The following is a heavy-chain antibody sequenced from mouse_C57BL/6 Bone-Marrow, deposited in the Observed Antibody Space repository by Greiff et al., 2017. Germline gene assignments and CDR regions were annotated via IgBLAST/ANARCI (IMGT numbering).Heavy chain of an antibody. Sequence: VQLVESGPELVKPGASVKLSCKASGYTFTSYDINWVKQRPGQGLEWIGWIYPRGGSTKYNEKFKGKATLTVDTSSSPAYMELHSLTAEDSAVYFWARRWDGGFFDYWGQGTTLTVSS. CDR2: IYPRGGST. V-gene: IGHV1-85*01. J-gene: IGHJ2*01. CDR3: ARRWDGGFFDY. D-gene: IGHD4-1*01. CDR1: GYTFTSYD.